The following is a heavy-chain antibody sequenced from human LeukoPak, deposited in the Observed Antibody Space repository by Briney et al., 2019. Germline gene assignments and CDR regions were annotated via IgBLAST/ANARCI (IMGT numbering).Heavy chain of an antibody. CDR1: GYTFTGYY. CDR3: ARDTVRFLEWFPLYFDY. J-gene: IGHJ4*02. CDR2: INPNSGGT. Sequence: ASVKVSCKASGYTFTGYYMHWVRQAPGQGLEWMGWINPNSGGTNYAQKSQGRVTMTRDTSISTAYMELSRLRSDDTAVYYCARDTVRFLEWFPLYFDYWGQGTLVTVSS. D-gene: IGHD3-3*01. V-gene: IGHV1-2*02.